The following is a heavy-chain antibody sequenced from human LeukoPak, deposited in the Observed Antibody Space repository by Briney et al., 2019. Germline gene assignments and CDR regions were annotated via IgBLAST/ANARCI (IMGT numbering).Heavy chain of an antibody. CDR3: AKDPGAIGSSYYDD. Sequence: GGSLRLSCAASGFTFSSYAMSWVRQAPGKGLEWVSAISGSGGSTYYADSVKGRFTISRDNSKNTLYLQTNSLRAEDTAVYYCAKDPGAIGSSYYDDWGQGTLVTVSS. CDR2: ISGSGGST. CDR1: GFTFSSYA. J-gene: IGHJ4*02. D-gene: IGHD6-13*01. V-gene: IGHV3-23*01.